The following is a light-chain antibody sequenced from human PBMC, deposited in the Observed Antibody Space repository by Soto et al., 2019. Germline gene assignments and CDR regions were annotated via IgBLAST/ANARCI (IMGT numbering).Light chain of an antibody. Sequence: QSALTQPTSVSGSPGQSITISCTGNHNDIGTYDYVSWYQQHPGRAPRLLIYGVTTRPSGISDRFSASKSGLTASLTISGLQPEDEADYDCSSFTSDRIYVFGPGTKVTVL. CDR1: HNDIGTYDY. V-gene: IGLV2-14*03. J-gene: IGLJ1*01. CDR2: GVT. CDR3: SSFTSDRIYV.